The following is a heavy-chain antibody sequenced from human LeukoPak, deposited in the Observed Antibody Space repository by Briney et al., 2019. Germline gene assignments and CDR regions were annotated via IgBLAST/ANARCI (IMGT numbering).Heavy chain of an antibody. Sequence: GGSLSLSCAASGFTFSSYAMSWVRQAPGKGLEWVSAISGSGGSTYYADSVKGRFTISRDNSKNTLYLQMNSLRAEDTAIYYCAKVRTQLALYYLDYWGQGTLVTVSS. V-gene: IGHV3-23*01. D-gene: IGHD6-13*01. CDR2: ISGSGGST. J-gene: IGHJ4*02. CDR3: AKVRTQLALYYLDY. CDR1: GFTFSSYA.